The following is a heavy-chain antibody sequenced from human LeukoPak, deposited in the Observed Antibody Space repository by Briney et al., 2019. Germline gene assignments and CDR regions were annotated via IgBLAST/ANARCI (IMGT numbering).Heavy chain of an antibody. V-gene: IGHV1-46*01. CDR1: GYTFTSYY. CDR3: AREDYGDY. Sequence: ASVTVSCKASGYTFTSYYMHWVRQAPGQGLEWMGIINPSGGSTSYAQKFQGKVTMTRDTSTSTVYMELSSLRSQYKAVYYCAREDYGDYWGQGTLVTVSS. CDR2: INPSGGST. J-gene: IGHJ4*02.